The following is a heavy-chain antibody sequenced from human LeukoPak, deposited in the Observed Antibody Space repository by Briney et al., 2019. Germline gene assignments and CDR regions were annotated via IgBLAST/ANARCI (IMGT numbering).Heavy chain of an antibody. CDR1: GYTFTDYY. CDR3: ASGFWSGYYTGAY. D-gene: IGHD3-3*01. J-gene: IGHJ4*02. CDR2: INPNSGGT. V-gene: IGHV1-2*02. Sequence: ASVKVSCKASGYTFTDYYIHWVRQAPGQGLEWMGWINPNSGGTNYAQKFQGRVTMTRDTSISTAYMELNRLRSDDTAVYYCASGFWSGYYTGAYWGQGTLVTVSS.